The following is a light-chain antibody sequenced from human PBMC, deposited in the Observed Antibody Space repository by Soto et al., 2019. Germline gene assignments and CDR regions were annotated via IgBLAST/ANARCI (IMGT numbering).Light chain of an antibody. CDR2: GAS. CDR3: QQYNNWPRT. Sequence: MTQSPSSVSASVGDRVTITCRASHGISSYLIWYQQKPGQAPRLLIYGASTRATGIPVRFSGSGSGTEFTLTIDSPQSEDFAVYYCQQYNNWPRTFGQGTKVDIK. J-gene: IGKJ1*01. CDR1: HGISSY. V-gene: IGKV3-15*01.